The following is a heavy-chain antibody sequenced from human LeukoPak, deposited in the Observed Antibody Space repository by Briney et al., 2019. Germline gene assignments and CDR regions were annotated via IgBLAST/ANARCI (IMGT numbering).Heavy chain of an antibody. CDR1: GGSISSYY. D-gene: IGHD3-9*01. J-gene: IGHJ4*02. V-gene: IGHV4-4*07. Sequence: SETLSLTCTVSGGSISSYYWSWIRQPAGKGLEWIGRIYTSGSTNYNPSPKSRVTMSVDTSKNQFSLKLSSVTAADTAVYYCARGAQYYDILTGYYNLEYFDYWGQGTLVTVSS. CDR3: ARGAQYYDILTGYYNLEYFDY. CDR2: IYTSGST.